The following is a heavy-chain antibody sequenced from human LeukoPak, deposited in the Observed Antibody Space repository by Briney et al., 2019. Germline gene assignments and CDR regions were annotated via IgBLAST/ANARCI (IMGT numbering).Heavy chain of an antibody. CDR2: IWYDGSNK. CDR3: AKDCYDFWSGYEGYYFDY. J-gene: IGHJ4*02. D-gene: IGHD3-3*01. Sequence: PGXXLRLSCAASGFTFSSYGMHWVRQAPGKGLEWVAVIWYDGSNKYYAYSLKCRFTISRDNSKNTLYLQMNSLRAEDTAVYYCAKDCYDFWSGYEGYYFDYWGQGTLVTVSS. V-gene: IGHV3-33*06. CDR1: GFTFSSYG.